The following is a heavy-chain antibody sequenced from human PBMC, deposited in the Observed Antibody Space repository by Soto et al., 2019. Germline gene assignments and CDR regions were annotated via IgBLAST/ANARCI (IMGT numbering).Heavy chain of an antibody. Sequence: QLQLQESGPGLVKPSETLSLTCTVSGGSISSSSYYWGWIRQPPGKGLEWIGSIYYSGSTYYNPSLKSRVTISVDTSKNQFSLKLSSVTAADTAVYYCARIGAFTIFVYWGQGTLVTVSS. V-gene: IGHV4-39*01. J-gene: IGHJ4*02. CDR2: IYYSGST. D-gene: IGHD3-3*01. CDR3: ARIGAFTIFVY. CDR1: GGSISSSSYY.